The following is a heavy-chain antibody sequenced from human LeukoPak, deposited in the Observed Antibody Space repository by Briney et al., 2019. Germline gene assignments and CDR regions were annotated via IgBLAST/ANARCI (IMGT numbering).Heavy chain of an antibody. CDR1: GFTFSSYW. Sequence: GGSLRLSCAASGFTFSSYWMHWVRQAPGKGLVWVSRINTDGSSTTYADSVKGRFTISRDNAKNTLYLQMSSLRAEDTALYYCARVSHYGSGYYYTLAYWGQGTLVTVSS. CDR2: INTDGSST. J-gene: IGHJ4*02. D-gene: IGHD3-10*01. CDR3: ARVSHYGSGYYYTLAY. V-gene: IGHV3-74*01.